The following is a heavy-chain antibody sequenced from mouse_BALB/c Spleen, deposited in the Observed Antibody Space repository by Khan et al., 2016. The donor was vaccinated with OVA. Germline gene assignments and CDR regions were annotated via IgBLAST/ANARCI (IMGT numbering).Heavy chain of an antibody. Sequence: VQLQQSGAELVKPGASVKLSCTASGFNIKDTYMHWVKQRPEQGLEWIGRIDPANGNTKYDPKFQGKATITADTSSNPAYLQLSSLTSEDTAVYYCTREGNYYAPFAYWGQGTLVTAPA. V-gene: IGHV14-3*02. CDR2: IDPANGNT. D-gene: IGHD2-1*01. CDR3: TREGNYYAPFAY. CDR1: GFNIKDTY. J-gene: IGHJ3*01.